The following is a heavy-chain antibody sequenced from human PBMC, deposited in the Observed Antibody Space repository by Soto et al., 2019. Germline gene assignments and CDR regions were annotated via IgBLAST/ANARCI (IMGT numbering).Heavy chain of an antibody. D-gene: IGHD1-1*01. V-gene: IGHV4-30-2*01. CDR1: GGSISSGGYS. CDR2: IYHSGST. CDR3: ARGDGYNLFDY. J-gene: IGHJ4*02. Sequence: SETLSLTCAVSGGSISSGGYSWSWIRQPPGKGLEWIGYIYHSGSTYYNPSLKSRVTISVDRSKNQFSLKLSSVTAADTAVYYCARGDGYNLFDYWGQGTLVPVSS.